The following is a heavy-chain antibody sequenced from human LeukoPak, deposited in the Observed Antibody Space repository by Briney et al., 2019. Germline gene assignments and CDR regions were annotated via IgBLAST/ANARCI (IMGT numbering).Heavy chain of an antibody. CDR1: GGSISTYY. Sequence: PSETLSLTCTVSGGSISTYYWNWIRQPPGKGLEWIGYIYYSGSTNYNPSLKSRVTISVDTSKNQFSLKLSSVTAADTAVYYCARGAMADDAFDIWGQGTMVTVSS. J-gene: IGHJ3*02. CDR2: IYYSGST. CDR3: ARGAMADDAFDI. D-gene: IGHD5-18*01. V-gene: IGHV4-59*01.